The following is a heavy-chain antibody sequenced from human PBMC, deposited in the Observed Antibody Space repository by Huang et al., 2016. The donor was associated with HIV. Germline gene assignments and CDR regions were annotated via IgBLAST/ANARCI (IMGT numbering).Heavy chain of an antibody. CDR2: INHMEST. Sequence: QVQLQQWGAGLLRPSETLSLTCAVYGGSFSGYYGTWIRQPPGKGLEWIGEINHMESTNYTPSLKSRVTISVDTSRNQFSLTLTSVTAADTAVYYCARGQGGYYYYYMDVWGKGTTVTVSS. J-gene: IGHJ6*03. V-gene: IGHV4-34*01. CDR3: ARGQGGYYYYYMDV. CDR1: GGSFSGYY.